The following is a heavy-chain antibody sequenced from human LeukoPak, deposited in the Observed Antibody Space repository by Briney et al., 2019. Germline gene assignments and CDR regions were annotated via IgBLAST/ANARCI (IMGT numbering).Heavy chain of an antibody. CDR1: GYTFTSYY. D-gene: IGHD2-2*01. J-gene: IGHJ3*02. CDR3: EVTGVGYCSSTSCYGAFDI. V-gene: IGHV1-46*01. Sequence: GASVKVSCKASGYTFTSYYMHWVRQAPGQGLEWMGIINPSGGGTSYAQKFQGRVTMTRDTSTSTVYMELSSLRSEDTAVYYCEVTGVGYCSSTSCYGAFDIWGQGTTVTVSS. CDR2: INPSGGGT.